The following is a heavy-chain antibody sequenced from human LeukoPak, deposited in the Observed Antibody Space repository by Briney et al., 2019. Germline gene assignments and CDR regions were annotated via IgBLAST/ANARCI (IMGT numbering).Heavy chain of an antibody. CDR3: ARDDRFGELELFDY. V-gene: IGHV1-18*01. Sequence: GASVKVSCKASGYTFTSYGISGVRQAPGQGLECMGCISAYNCNTNYAQKLQGRVTMTTDTSTSTAYMELRSLRSDDTAVYYCARDDRFGELELFDYWGQGTLVTVSS. D-gene: IGHD3-10*01. CDR1: GYTFTSYG. J-gene: IGHJ4*02. CDR2: ISAYNCNT.